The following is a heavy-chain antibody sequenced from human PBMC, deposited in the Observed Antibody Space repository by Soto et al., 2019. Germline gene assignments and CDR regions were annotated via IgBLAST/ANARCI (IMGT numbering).Heavy chain of an antibody. J-gene: IGHJ4*02. Sequence: QVQLQESGPGLVKPSETLSLTCTVSGGSVSSGSYYWSWIRQPPGKGLEWIGYIYYSGSTNYNPSLKSRVTISVDTSKNQFSLKLSSVTAADTAVYYCARESSGWSFDYWGQGTLVTVSS. CDR2: IYYSGST. CDR3: ARESSGWSFDY. V-gene: IGHV4-61*01. CDR1: GGSVSSGSYY. D-gene: IGHD6-19*01.